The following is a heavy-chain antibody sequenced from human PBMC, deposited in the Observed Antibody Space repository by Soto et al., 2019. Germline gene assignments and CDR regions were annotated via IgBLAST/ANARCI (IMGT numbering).Heavy chain of an antibody. Sequence: QVQLVESGGGVVQPGRSLRLSCAASGFTFSTYGMHWVRQAPGKGLEWVAVIWYDGNNKYYADSVKGRFTISRDNSKNTLYLQMNSLRAEDTAVYYGARTNSHWYFDLWGRGTLVTVSS. CDR3: ARTNSHWYFDL. D-gene: IGHD1-1*01. J-gene: IGHJ2*01. V-gene: IGHV3-33*01. CDR1: GFTFSTYG. CDR2: IWYDGNNK.